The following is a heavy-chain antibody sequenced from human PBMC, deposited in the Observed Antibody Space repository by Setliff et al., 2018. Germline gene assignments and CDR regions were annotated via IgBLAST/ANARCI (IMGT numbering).Heavy chain of an antibody. Sequence: PSETLSLTCTVSGGSISSGNYYWSWIRQPAGKGLEWIGHIQTSGTTNYNPSLKSRVTISVDTSKNQFSLKLSAVTAADTAVYYCARSEGRRDGYNWWGQGTLVTVSS. CDR3: ARSEGRRDGYNW. V-gene: IGHV4-61*09. CDR1: GGSISSGNYY. CDR2: IQTSGTT. D-gene: IGHD5-12*01. J-gene: IGHJ4*02.